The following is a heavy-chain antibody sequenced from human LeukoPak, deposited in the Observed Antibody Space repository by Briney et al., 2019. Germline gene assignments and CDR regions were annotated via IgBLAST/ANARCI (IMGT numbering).Heavy chain of an antibody. D-gene: IGHD2-2*01. CDR3: ASNIVVVPAAFDY. J-gene: IGHJ4*02. V-gene: IGHV3-74*01. Sequence: GGSLRLSCAASGFTFSSYWMHWVRQAPGKGLVWVSRINTDGSSTSYADSVKGRFTISRDNAKNTLYLQMNSLRAEDTAVYYCASNIVVVPAAFDYWGQGTLVTVSS. CDR1: GFTFSSYW. CDR2: INTDGSST.